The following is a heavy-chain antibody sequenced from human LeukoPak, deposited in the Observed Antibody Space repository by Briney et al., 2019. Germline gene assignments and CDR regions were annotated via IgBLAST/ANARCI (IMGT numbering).Heavy chain of an antibody. CDR3: ARGVVVTAILYYYCYMDV. CDR1: GGFFSGYY. V-gene: IGHV4-34*01. D-gene: IGHD2-21*02. J-gene: IGHJ6*03. Sequence: SETLSLTCAVYGGFFSGYYLSWIRQPPGKGLDWIGEINHKESTNYNPSLNNRLTKTVDTSKSQFSLKLRSVTAADTAVYYCARGVVVTAILYYYCYMDVWGKGTTVTVYS. CDR2: INHKEST.